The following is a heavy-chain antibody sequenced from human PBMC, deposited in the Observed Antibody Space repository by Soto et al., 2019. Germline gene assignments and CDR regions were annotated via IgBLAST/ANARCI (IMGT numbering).Heavy chain of an antibody. J-gene: IGHJ4*02. D-gene: IGHD6-25*01. CDR2: IYYSGST. CDR1: GGSISSYY. CDR3: ARLYGFSGFDY. Sequence: SETLSLTCTVSGGSISSYYWSWIRQPPGKGLEWIGYIYYSGSTNCNPSLKSRVTISVDTSKNQFSLKLSSVTAADTAVYYCARLYGFSGFDYWGQGTLVTVSS. V-gene: IGHV4-59*08.